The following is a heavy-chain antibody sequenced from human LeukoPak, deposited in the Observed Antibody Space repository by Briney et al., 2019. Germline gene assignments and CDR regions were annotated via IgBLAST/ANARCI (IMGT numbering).Heavy chain of an antibody. Sequence: ASVKVSCKASGYRFVSYGITWVRQAPGQGLEWMGWISAYNGNTNYAQKFQGRVTMTTDTSMDTAYMELRSLRSDDTAVYYCASHYGSGSYYKAHYALDVWGQGTTVTVS. J-gene: IGHJ6*02. CDR3: ASHYGSGSYYKAHYALDV. CDR1: GYRFVSYG. V-gene: IGHV1-18*01. CDR2: ISAYNGNT. D-gene: IGHD3-10*01.